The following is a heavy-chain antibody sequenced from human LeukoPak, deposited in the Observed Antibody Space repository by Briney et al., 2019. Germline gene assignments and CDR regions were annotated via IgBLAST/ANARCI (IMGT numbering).Heavy chain of an antibody. V-gene: IGHV3-74*01. CDR2: INSDGSIT. J-gene: IGHJ4*02. D-gene: IGHD6-19*01. CDR3: ARHRPRDYSSGWYYFDY. Sequence: GGSLRLSCAASGFTFSSYWMHWIRQAPGKGLVWVSRINSDGSITTYADSVRGRFTISRDNAKSTLYLQMNSLRAEDTAVYYCARHRPRDYSSGWYYFDYWGQGILVTVSS. CDR1: GFTFSSYW.